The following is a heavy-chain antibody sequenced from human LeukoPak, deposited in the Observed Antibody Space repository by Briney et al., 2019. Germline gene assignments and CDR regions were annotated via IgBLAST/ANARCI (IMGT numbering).Heavy chain of an antibody. CDR1: GFTFSSYA. J-gene: IGHJ3*02. V-gene: IGHV3-48*01. CDR3: ARPTGSYGFDI. CDR2: ISGRSESK. D-gene: IGHD4-17*01. Sequence: PGGSLRLSCAASGFTFSSYAMSWVRQAPGKGLEWVSYISGRSESKSYADSVKGRFTISRDNAKNSLYLQMNSLRVEDTALYYCARPTGSYGFDIWGQGAMVTVSS.